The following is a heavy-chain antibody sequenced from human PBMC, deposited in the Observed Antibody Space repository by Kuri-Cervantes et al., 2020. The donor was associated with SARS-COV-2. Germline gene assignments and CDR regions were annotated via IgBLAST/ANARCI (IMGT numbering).Heavy chain of an antibody. CDR1: GFTFDDYG. CDR2: INWNGGST. V-gene: IGHV3-20*04. Sequence: GESLKISCAASGFTFDDYGMSWVRQAPGKGLEWVSGINWNGGSTGYADSVKGRFTISRDNAKNSLYLQMNSLRAEDTAVYYCARDVAAGRAYYYYMDVWGKGTTVTVSS. D-gene: IGHD6-13*01. J-gene: IGHJ6*03. CDR3: ARDVAAGRAYYYYMDV.